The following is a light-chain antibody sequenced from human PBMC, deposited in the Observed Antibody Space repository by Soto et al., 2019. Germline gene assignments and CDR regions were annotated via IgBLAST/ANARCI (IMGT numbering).Light chain of an antibody. CDR2: GAS. V-gene: IGKV3-20*01. Sequence: EIVLTQSPGTLSLSPVERATLSCRASQSVSSSYLAWYQQKPGQAPRLLIYGASSRATGIPDRFSGSGSGTDFTLTISSLQPEDFATYYCQQPNSYLPITFGQGTRLEIK. CDR3: QQPNSYLPIT. J-gene: IGKJ5*01. CDR1: QSVSSSY.